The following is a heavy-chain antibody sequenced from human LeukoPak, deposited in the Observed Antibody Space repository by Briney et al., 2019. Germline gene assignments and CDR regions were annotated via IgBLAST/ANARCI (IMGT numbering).Heavy chain of an antibody. V-gene: IGHV1-8*02. CDR3: ARPAYGSGSQYFDY. CDR1: GYTFTSYD. Sequence: ASVKVSCKASGYTFTSYDINWVRQATGQGLEWMGWMNPNSGNTGYAQKFQGRVTMTTDTSTSTAYMELRSLRSDDTAVYYCARPAYGSGSQYFDYWGQGTLVTVSS. D-gene: IGHD3-10*01. CDR2: MNPNSGNT. J-gene: IGHJ4*02.